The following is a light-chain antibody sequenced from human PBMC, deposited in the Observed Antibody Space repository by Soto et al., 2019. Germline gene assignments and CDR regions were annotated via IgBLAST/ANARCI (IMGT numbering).Light chain of an antibody. CDR1: QSVNGW. Sequence: DIQMTQSPSTLSASVGDRVTITCRASQSVNGWLAWYQQKPWKAPKLLIYAASNLESGDPSRFSGSGSGTEFTLTISSLQPDDSATYYCQRYNSNPWTFGQGTKVEVK. J-gene: IGKJ1*01. V-gene: IGKV1-5*01. CDR2: AAS. CDR3: QRYNSNPWT.